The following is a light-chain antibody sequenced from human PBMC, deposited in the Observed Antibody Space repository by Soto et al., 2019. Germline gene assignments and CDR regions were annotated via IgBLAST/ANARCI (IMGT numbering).Light chain of an antibody. CDR3: QQYGSSLFT. CDR1: QSVSSSY. J-gene: IGKJ3*01. V-gene: IGKV3-20*01. Sequence: EIVLTQSPGTLSLSPGERATLSCRASQSVSSSYLAWYQQKPGQAPRLLIYGASSRATGIPDRFSGSGSGTDFTLTISRLKPEDFAVYYCQQYGSSLFTFGPGTKVDI. CDR2: GAS.